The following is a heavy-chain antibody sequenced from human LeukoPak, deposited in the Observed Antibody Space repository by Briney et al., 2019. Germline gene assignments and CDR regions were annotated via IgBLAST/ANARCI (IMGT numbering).Heavy chain of an antibody. CDR2: IYSGGST. CDR3: ARDGHPNYYDSSAYYSGYFQY. J-gene: IGHJ1*01. V-gene: IGHV3-66*01. Sequence: GGSLRLSCAASGFTLSSYTMNWVRQAPGKGLEWVSVIYSGGSTYYADSVKGRFTISRDNSKNTLYLQMNSLRAEDKAVYYCARDGHPNYYDSSAYYSGYFQYWGQGTLVTVSS. CDR1: GFTLSSYT. D-gene: IGHD3-22*01.